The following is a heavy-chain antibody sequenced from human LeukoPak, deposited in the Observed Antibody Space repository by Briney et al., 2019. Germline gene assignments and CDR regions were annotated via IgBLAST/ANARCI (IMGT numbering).Heavy chain of an antibody. CDR1: GYTFTSYG. CDR2: ISAYNGNT. Sequence: ASVKVSCKSSGYTFTSYGISWVRQAPGQGLEWMGWISAYNGNTNYAQKLQGRVTMTTDTSTSTAYMELRSLRSDDTAVYYCARESRYDSSGYYFLDYWGQGTLVTVSS. D-gene: IGHD3-22*01. CDR3: ARESRYDSSGYYFLDY. J-gene: IGHJ4*02. V-gene: IGHV1-18*01.